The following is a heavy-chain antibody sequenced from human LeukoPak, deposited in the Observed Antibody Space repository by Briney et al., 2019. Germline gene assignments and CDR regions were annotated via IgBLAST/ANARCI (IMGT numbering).Heavy chain of an antibody. Sequence: SETLSLTCTVSGGSISGYYWSWIGQPPGKGLEWIGYIYYSGSTNYKPSLKSRVTISVDTSKNQFSLKLSSVTAADTAVYYCARGGYYGSGNDFRFDPWGQGTLVTVSS. V-gene: IGHV4-59*01. CDR3: ARGGYYGSGNDFRFDP. J-gene: IGHJ5*02. D-gene: IGHD3-10*01. CDR2: IYYSGST. CDR1: GGSISGYY.